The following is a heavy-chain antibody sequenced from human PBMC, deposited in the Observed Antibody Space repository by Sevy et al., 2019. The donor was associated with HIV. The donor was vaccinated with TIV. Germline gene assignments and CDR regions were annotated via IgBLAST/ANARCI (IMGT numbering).Heavy chain of an antibody. CDR3: AKDQYSSGWYDWFDP. CDR2: ISGSGGST. V-gene: IGHV3-23*01. CDR1: GFTFSSYA. D-gene: IGHD6-19*01. J-gene: IGHJ5*02. Sequence: GGSLRLSCAASGFTFSSYAMSWVRQAPGKGLEWVSAISGSGGSTYYADSVKGRFTISRDNSKNTPYLQMNSLRAEDTAVYYCAKDQYSSGWYDWFDPWGQGTLVTVSS.